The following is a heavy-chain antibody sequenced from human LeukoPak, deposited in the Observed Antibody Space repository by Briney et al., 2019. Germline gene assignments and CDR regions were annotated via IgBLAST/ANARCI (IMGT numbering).Heavy chain of an antibody. Sequence: GGSLRLSCAASGFTLSSYGMHWVRQAPGKGLEWVAFIRYDGSNKYYADSVKGRFTISRDNSKNTLYLQMNSLRAEDTAVYYCAKEAAAGDYFDYWGQGTLVTVSS. CDR1: GFTLSSYG. J-gene: IGHJ4*02. CDR2: IRYDGSNK. D-gene: IGHD6-13*01. V-gene: IGHV3-30*02. CDR3: AKEAAAGDYFDY.